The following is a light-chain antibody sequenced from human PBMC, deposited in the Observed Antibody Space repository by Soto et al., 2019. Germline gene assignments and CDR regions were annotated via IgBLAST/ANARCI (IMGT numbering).Light chain of an antibody. V-gene: IGLV2-14*01. J-gene: IGLJ1*01. CDR2: EVR. CDR3: TSYTSSSTYV. Sequence: QSLLTQPSSWSGSPGQSITISCTGTISDVGGYNYVSWYQQHPGKAPKLMIYEVRNRPSGISNRFSGSKSGNTASLTISGLQAEDEADYYCTSYTSSSTYVFGTGTKVTVL. CDR1: ISDVGGYNY.